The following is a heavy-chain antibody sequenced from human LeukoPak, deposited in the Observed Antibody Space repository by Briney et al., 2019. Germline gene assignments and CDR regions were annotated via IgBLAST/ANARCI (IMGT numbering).Heavy chain of an antibody. CDR3: ARVPRYCSSTSCPPYWYFDL. D-gene: IGHD2-2*01. J-gene: IGHJ2*01. V-gene: IGHV3-30-3*01. Sequence: GGSLRLSCAASGFTFSSYAMHWVRQAPGKGLEWVAVISYDGSNKYYADSVKGRFTISRDNSKNTLYLQMNSLRAEDTAVYYCARVPRYCSSTSCPPYWYFDLWGRGTLVTVSS. CDR1: GFTFSSYA. CDR2: ISYDGSNK.